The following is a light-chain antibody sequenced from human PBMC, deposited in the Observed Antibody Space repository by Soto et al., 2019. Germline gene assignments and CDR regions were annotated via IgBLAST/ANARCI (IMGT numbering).Light chain of an antibody. CDR1: SSDVGGYNY. V-gene: IGLV2-11*01. J-gene: IGLJ2*01. CDR3: CSYAGSYTFGV. Sequence: QSVLTQPRSVSGSPGQSVTISCTETSSDVGGYNYVSWYQQHPGKAPKLMIYDVSKRPSGVPDRFSGSKSGNTASLTISGLQAEDEADYYCCSYAGSYTFGVFGGGTKLTVL. CDR2: DVS.